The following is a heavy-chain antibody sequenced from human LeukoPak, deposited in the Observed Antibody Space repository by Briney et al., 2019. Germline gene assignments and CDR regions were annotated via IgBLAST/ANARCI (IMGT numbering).Heavy chain of an antibody. CDR1: GGSIESYY. CDR2: IAASGTT. CDR3: ASLAGSATGSFDY. V-gene: IGHV4-4*08. D-gene: IGHD3-10*01. J-gene: IGHJ4*02. Sequence: PSETLSLTCSVSGGSIESYYWSWIRQPPGKGLEFIGYIAASGTTKHNPSLKSRVTLSMDTSKNQFSLKLRSVTAADTAVYYCASLAGSATGSFDYWGQGTLVTVSS.